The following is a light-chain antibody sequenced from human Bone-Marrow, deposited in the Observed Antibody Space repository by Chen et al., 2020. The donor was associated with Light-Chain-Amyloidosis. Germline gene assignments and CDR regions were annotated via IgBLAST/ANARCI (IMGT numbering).Light chain of an antibody. CDR1: QTISTYY. CDR3: QQYGTSPLP. CDR2: GSS. V-gene: IGKV3-20*01. Sequence: EIVLTQSPGTLSLSPGEGANHSCRASQTISTYYLTCYQQKFGQALRLLIYGSSSRATGIPDRFTGSGSGRDFTLTINRLEPEDFAMYYCQQYGTSPLPVGGGTKVEIK. J-gene: IGKJ4*01.